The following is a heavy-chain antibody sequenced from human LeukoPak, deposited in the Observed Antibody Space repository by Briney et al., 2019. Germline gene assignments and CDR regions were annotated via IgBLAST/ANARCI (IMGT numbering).Heavy chain of an antibody. CDR2: ISWNSGSI. Sequence: GGSLRLSCAASGFTFDDYAMHWVRQAPGKGLEWVSGISWNSGSIGYADSVKGRFTISRDNAKNSLYLQMNSLRAEDTALYYCAKGRNGWYFDYWGQGTLVTVSS. J-gene: IGHJ4*02. D-gene: IGHD6-19*01. CDR3: AKGRNGWYFDY. V-gene: IGHV3-9*01. CDR1: GFTFDDYA.